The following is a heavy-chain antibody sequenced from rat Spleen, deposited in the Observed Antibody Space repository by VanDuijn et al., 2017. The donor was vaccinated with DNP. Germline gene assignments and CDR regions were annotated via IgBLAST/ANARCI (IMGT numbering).Heavy chain of an antibody. CDR3: ARKGVQGYYFDY. D-gene: IGHD4-4*01. J-gene: IGHJ2*01. V-gene: IGHV3-1*01. Sequence: EVQLQESGPGLLKPSQSLSLTCSVTGYSISRTYWGWVRKFPGNKMEWIGHISYSGSTSYNPSLKSRISITRDTSKNQFFLQLNSVTTEDTATYYCARKGVQGYYFDYWGQGVMVTVSS. CDR1: GYSISRTY. CDR2: ISYSGST.